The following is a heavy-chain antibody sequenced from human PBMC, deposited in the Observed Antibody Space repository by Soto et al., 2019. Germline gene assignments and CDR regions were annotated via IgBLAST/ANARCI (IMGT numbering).Heavy chain of an antibody. CDR1: GFTFSNAW. CDR2: IKSKTDGGTT. CDR3: GVGHVGWYRVY. V-gene: IGHV3-15*07. D-gene: IGHD6-19*01. J-gene: IGHJ4*02. Sequence: PGGSLRLSCAASGFTFSNAWMNWVRQAPGKGLEWVGRIKSKTDGGTTDYAAPVKGRFTISRDDSKSIAYLQMNSLKTEDTAVYYCGVGHVGWYRVYWGQGTLVTVSS.